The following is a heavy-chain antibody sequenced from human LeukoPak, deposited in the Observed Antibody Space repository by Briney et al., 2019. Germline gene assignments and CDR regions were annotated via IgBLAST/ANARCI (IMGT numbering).Heavy chain of an antibody. CDR3: ARAPPDFDYGGNSFGGDTQGWFDP. CDR1: GGSISSSNYY. D-gene: IGHD4-23*01. J-gene: IGHJ5*02. V-gene: IGHV4-39*07. CDR2: IYYSGST. Sequence: ASETLSLTCTVSGGSISSSNYYWGWIRQPPGKGLEWIGTIYYSGSTYYNPSLKSRVTISVDTSKNQFSLKLSSVTAADTAVYYCARAPPDFDYGGNSFGGDTQGWFDPWGQGTLVTVSS.